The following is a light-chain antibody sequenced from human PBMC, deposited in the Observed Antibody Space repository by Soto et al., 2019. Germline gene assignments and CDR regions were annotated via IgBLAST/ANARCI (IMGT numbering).Light chain of an antibody. CDR1: SYDVGDYKY. CDR3: CSYAGSYSYV. Sequence: QSALTQPRSVSGSPGQSVTISCTGTSYDVGDYKYVSWYRQHPGKAPKLMIYDISERPSGVTDRFSGSKSVNTASLTISGLQAEDEADYYCCSYAGSYSYVFGTGTKVTVL. J-gene: IGLJ1*01. CDR2: DIS. V-gene: IGLV2-11*01.